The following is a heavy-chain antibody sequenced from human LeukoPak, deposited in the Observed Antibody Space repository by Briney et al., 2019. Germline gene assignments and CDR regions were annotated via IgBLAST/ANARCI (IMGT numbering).Heavy chain of an antibody. V-gene: IGHV3-30*18. D-gene: IGHD2-2*03. J-gene: IGHJ4*02. CDR2: ISYDGSNK. Sequence: PGRSLRLSCAASGFTFSSYGMHWVRQAPGKGLEWVAVISYDGSNKYYADSVKGRFTISRDNSKNTLYLRMNSLRAEDTAVYYCAKSGYCSSTSCYGIDYWGQGTLVTVSS. CDR3: AKSGYCSSTSCYGIDY. CDR1: GFTFSSYG.